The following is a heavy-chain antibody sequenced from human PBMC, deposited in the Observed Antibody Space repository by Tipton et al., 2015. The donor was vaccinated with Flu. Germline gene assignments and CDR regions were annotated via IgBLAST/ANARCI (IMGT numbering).Heavy chain of an antibody. CDR1: DSSFSSYT. J-gene: IGHJ3*02. CDR2: INTLSEVI. D-gene: IGHD1-7*01. CDR3: ARDEDWNYGAFDI. V-gene: IGHV3-48*01. Sequence: SLRLSCAASDSSFSSYTMNWVRQAPGQGLEWLSYINTLSEVIYYADSVRGRFTISRDNAKNSLYLQLNSLRAEDTAVYYCARDEDWNYGAFDIWGQGTMVTVSS.